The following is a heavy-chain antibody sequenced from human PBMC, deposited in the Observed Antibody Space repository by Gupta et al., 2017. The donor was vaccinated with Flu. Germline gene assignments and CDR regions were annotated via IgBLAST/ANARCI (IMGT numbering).Heavy chain of an antibody. CDR3: AKDSPPPGYSKHWGLEY. V-gene: IGHV3-23*01. CDR2: ISASGDNT. Sequence: MSWVRQAPGKGLEWVSAISASGDNTYYADSVKGRFASSRDNSKNTLYLQMNSLRAEDTAPYYCAKDSPPPGYSKHWGLEYCGKGALVPVS. J-gene: IGHJ4*02. D-gene: IGHD5-12*01.